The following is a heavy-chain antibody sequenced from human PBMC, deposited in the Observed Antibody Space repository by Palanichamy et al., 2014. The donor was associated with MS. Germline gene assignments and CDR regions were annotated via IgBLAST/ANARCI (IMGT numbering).Heavy chain of an antibody. CDR3: VRFVWYSPEGFDP. CDR2: IYYGGST. V-gene: IGHV4-59*01. J-gene: IGHJ5*02. CDR1: GGSISGYY. D-gene: IGHD3-16*01. Sequence: QVQLQESGPGLVKPSETLSLTCTVSGGSISGYYWTWIRQPPGKELEWIGYIYYGGSTNYSPSLKSRVTISVDASKNQFSLRLTSVTAADTGVYYCVRFVWYSPEGFDPWGQGTLVTVSS.